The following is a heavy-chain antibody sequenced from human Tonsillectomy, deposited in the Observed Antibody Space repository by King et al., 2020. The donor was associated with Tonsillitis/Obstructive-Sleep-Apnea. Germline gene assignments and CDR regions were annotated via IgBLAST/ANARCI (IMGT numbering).Heavy chain of an antibody. J-gene: IGHJ3*02. Sequence: VQLVESGGGVVQPGRSLRLSCAATGFTFSYYAMHWVRQAPGKGLEWVAFIWYDGTKKYYADSVKGRFTISRDNSKNTLYLQMNSLRADDTAVYYCARKTGYNLGAFDIWGQGTMVTVSS. CDR3: ARKTGYNLGAFDI. CDR2: IWYDGTKK. V-gene: IGHV3-33*01. D-gene: IGHD5-24*01. CDR1: GFTFSYYA.